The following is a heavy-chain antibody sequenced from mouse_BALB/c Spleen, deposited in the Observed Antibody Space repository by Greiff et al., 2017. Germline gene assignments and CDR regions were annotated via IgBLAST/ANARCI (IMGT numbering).Heavy chain of an antibody. CDR1: GYSITSDYA. D-gene: IGHD2-4*01. CDR3: ARGLRGY. Sequence: EVQLQQSGPGLVKPSQSLSLTCTVTGYSITSDYAWNWIRQFPGNKLEWMGYISYSGSTSYNPSLKSRISITRDTSKNQFFLQLNSVTTEDTATYYCARGLRGYWGQGTTLTVSS. CDR2: ISYSGST. J-gene: IGHJ2*01. V-gene: IGHV3-2*02.